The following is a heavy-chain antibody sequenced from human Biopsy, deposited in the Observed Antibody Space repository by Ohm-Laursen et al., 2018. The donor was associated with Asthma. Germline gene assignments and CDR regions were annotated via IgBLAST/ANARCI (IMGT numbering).Heavy chain of an antibody. CDR2: ISHDGNKR. CDR3: AKDVFPGWELRRGPDY. Sequence: SLRLSCTASGFTFRTYAMYWVRQPPGKGLEWVALISHDGNKRYSADSVKGRLTISRDNSKNTLYLQMNSLRAEDTAVYYCAKDVFPGWELRRGPDYWGQGTLVTVSS. J-gene: IGHJ4*02. D-gene: IGHD1-26*01. V-gene: IGHV3-30*18. CDR1: GFTFRTYA.